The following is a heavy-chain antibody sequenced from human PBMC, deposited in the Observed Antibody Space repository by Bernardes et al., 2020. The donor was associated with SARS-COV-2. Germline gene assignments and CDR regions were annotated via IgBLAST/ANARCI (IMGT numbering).Heavy chain of an antibody. CDR2: MTPNSGNT. V-gene: IGHV1-8*01. CDR1: GYTFTAYD. D-gene: IGHD1-26*01. CDR3: AIIMVGPTNYYYYYGMDV. Sequence: APVKVSGKASGYTFTAYDLSWVRQATGQGLEWMGWMTPNSGNTGYAQKFQGRVTMTRDTSISTAYMELSSLTSDDTAVYFCAIIMVGPTNYYYYYGMDVWGQGTTVTVSS. J-gene: IGHJ6*02.